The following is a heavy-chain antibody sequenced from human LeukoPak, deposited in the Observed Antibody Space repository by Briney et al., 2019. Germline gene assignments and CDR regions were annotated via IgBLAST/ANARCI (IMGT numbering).Heavy chain of an antibody. CDR2: INHSGST. J-gene: IGHJ4*02. CDR1: GGSFSGYY. CDR3: ARMILDYDFWSGYYSFDY. D-gene: IGHD3-3*01. Sequence: SETLSLTCAVYGGSFSGYYWSWIRQPPGKGLEWIGEINHSGSTNYNPSLKSRVTISVDTSKNQFSLKLSSVTAADTAVYYCARMILDYDFWSGYYSFDYWGQGTLVTVSS. V-gene: IGHV4-34*01.